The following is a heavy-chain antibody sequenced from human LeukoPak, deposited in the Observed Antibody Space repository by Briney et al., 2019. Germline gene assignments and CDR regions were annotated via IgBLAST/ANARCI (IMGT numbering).Heavy chain of an antibody. D-gene: IGHD1-1*01. CDR2: ILPGNSDT. CDR3: ARHRDSTIIDY. V-gene: IGHV5-51*01. CDR1: GYSFSNYW. Sequence: PGESLKISCKGSGYSFSNYWIGWVRQMPGKGLEWVGIILPGNSDTRYSPSFQGQVTMSADKSISTAYLQWSSLKAADTAMYYCARHRDSTIIDYWGQGTLVTVSS. J-gene: IGHJ4*02.